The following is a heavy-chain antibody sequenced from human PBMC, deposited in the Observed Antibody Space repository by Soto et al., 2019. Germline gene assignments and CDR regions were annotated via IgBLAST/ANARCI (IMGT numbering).Heavy chain of an antibody. CDR2: INSDGSST. CDR3: ARSITGYSYADS. D-gene: IGHD5-18*01. J-gene: IGHJ4*02. V-gene: IGHV3-74*01. CDR1: GFTFSSYW. Sequence: EVQLVESGGGLVQPGGSLRLSCAASGFTFSSYWMRWVRQAPGKGLVWVSRINSDGSSTVYVDSVKGRFTISRDNAKNTLYLQMNSLRAEDTAVYYCARSITGYSYADSWGQGTLVTVSS.